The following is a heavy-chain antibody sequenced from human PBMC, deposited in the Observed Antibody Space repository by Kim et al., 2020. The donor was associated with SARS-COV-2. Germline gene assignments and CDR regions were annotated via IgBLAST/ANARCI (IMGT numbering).Heavy chain of an antibody. D-gene: IGHD3-16*01. CDR3: VRGYAGGPLDF. V-gene: IGHV3-20*03. CDR2: T. Sequence: TGYAESVKGRLTISRDNAKSSLYLQMKSLRADDPALYYCVRGYAGGPLDFWGHGTLVTVSS. J-gene: IGHJ4*01.